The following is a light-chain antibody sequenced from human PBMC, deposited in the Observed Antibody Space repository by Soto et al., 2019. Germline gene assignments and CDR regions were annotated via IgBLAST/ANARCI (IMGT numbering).Light chain of an antibody. CDR2: GAS. CDR3: QRYGSSQFT. J-gene: IGKJ3*01. Sequence: ESVLTNSPGTLSLSPGERATLSCRASQSVGSNYLAWYQQKPGQAPRLLIYGASSRATGIPDRFSGSGSGTDFTLTINRLEPEDFAVYYCQRYGSSQFTFGPGTKVDIK. V-gene: IGKV3-20*01. CDR1: QSVGSNY.